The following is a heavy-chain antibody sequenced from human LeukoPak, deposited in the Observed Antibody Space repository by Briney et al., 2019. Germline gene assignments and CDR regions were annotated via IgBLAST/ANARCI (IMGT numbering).Heavy chain of an antibody. Sequence: GGPLRLSCAASGFIFSSYGMSWVRQPPGKGLEWVSAISGSGSKTYYGDSVKGRFTISRDNSKNTLSLQLNSLRAADTAVYYCAKRLGSNDHAFDIWGQGTTVTVSS. CDR3: AKRLGSNDHAFDI. J-gene: IGHJ3*02. CDR1: GFIFSSYG. V-gene: IGHV3-23*01. CDR2: ISGSGSKT. D-gene: IGHD2-15*01.